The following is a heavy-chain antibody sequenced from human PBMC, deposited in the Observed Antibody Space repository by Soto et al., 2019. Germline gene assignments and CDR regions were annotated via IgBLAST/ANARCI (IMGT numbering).Heavy chain of an antibody. J-gene: IGHJ4*02. CDR1: GGSFSGYY. CDR3: ARRYGGNFDY. V-gene: IGHV4-34*01. Sequence: ETLSLTCAVYGGSFSGYYWSWIRQPPGKGLEWIGEINHSGSTNYNPSLKSRVTISVDTSKNQFSLKLSSVTAADTAVYYCARRYGGNFDYWGQGTLVTVSS. CDR2: INHSGST. D-gene: IGHD2-15*01.